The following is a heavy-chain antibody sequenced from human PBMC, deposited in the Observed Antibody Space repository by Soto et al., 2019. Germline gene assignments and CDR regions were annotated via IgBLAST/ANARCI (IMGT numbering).Heavy chain of an antibody. CDR3: ASLTYSSGWSLDY. D-gene: IGHD6-19*01. CDR2: IYYSGST. J-gene: IGHJ4*02. CDR1: GGSISSYY. Sequence: SETLSLTCTVSGGSISSYYWSWIRQPPGKGLEWIGYIYYSGSTNYNPSLKSRVTISVDTSKNQFSLKLSSVTAADTAVYYCASLTYSSGWSLDYWGQGTLVTVSS. V-gene: IGHV4-59*08.